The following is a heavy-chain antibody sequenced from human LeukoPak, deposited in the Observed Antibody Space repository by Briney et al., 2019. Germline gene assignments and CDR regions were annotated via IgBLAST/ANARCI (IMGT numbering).Heavy chain of an antibody. J-gene: IGHJ1*01. CDR3: ARAPPTYYYDSSGYYDAEYFQH. V-gene: IGHV4-31*03. CDR2: IYYSGST. Sequence: PSETLSLTCTVSGGSISSGGYYWSWIRQHPGKGLEWIGYIYYSGSTYYNPSLKSRVTISVDTSKNQLSLKLSSVTAADTAVYYCARAPPTYYYDSSGYYDAEYFQHWGQGTLVTVSS. CDR1: GGSISSGGYY. D-gene: IGHD3-22*01.